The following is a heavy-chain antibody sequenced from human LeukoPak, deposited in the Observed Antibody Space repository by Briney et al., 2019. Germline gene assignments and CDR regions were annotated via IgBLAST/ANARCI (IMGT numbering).Heavy chain of an antibody. CDR3: ARVPGGGDSSGDISHYYYYMDV. Sequence: GASVKVSCKASGGTFSSYAISWVRQAPGQGLEWMGGIIPIFGTANYAQKFQGRVTITTDESTSTAYMELSSLRSEDTAVYYCARVPGGGDSSGDISHYYYYMDVWGKGTTVTVSS. D-gene: IGHD6-19*01. J-gene: IGHJ6*03. V-gene: IGHV1-69*05. CDR2: IIPIFGTA. CDR1: GGTFSSYA.